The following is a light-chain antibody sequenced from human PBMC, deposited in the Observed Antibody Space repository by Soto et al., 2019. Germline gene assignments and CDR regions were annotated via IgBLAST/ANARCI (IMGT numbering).Light chain of an antibody. V-gene: IGKV3-15*01. Sequence: EIVMTQSPATLSVSPGERATLSCRASQSVSSDLAWYHQKPGQAPRLLIHAASTRATGIPARFSGSGSGTEFTLTISSLQAEDSAVYFCQQYNNWPTWTFGQGTKVDI. CDR2: AAS. CDR1: QSVSSD. J-gene: IGKJ1*01. CDR3: QQYNNWPTWT.